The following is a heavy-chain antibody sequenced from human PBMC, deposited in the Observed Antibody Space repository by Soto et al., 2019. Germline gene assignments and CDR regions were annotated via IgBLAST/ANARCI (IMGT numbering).Heavy chain of an antibody. Sequence: PSETLSLTCTVSGGSISSYYWSWIRQPPGKGLEWIGYIYYSGSTNYNPSLKSRVTISVDTSKNQFSLKLSSVTAADTAVYYCAREVLLWFGELNRWFDPWGQGTLVTVSS. J-gene: IGHJ5*02. CDR3: AREVLLWFGELNRWFDP. V-gene: IGHV4-59*01. D-gene: IGHD3-10*01. CDR2: IYYSGST. CDR1: GGSISSYY.